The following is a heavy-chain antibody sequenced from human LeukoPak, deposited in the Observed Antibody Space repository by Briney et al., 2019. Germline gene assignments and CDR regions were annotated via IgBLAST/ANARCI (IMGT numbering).Heavy chain of an antibody. V-gene: IGHV1-69*05. D-gene: IGHD6-13*01. CDR3: ASGGYGSWSNDAFDI. J-gene: IGHJ3*02. CDR1: GGTFSSYA. CDR2: IIPIFGTA. Sequence: SVKVSCKASGGTFSSYAISWVRQAPGQGLEWMGGIIPIFGTANYAQKFQGRVTMTRNTSISTAYMELSSLRSEDTAVYYCASGGYGSWSNDAFDIWGQGTMVTVSS.